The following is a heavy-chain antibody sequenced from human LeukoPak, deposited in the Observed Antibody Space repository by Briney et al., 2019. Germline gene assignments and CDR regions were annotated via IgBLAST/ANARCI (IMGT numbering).Heavy chain of an antibody. CDR1: GGTFSSYA. V-gene: IGHV1-69*13. CDR2: IIPIFGTA. J-gene: IGHJ4*02. Sequence: SVKVSCKASGGTFSSYAISWVRQAPGQGLEWMGGIIPIFGTANYAQKFQGRVTITADESTSTAYMELSSLRSEDTAVYYCARDRRHYYGSGSFDHWGQGTLVTVSS. CDR3: ARDRRHYYGSGSFDH. D-gene: IGHD3-10*01.